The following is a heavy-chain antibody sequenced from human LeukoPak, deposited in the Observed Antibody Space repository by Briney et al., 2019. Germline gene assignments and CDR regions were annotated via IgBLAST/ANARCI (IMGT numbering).Heavy chain of an antibody. CDR1: GYTFTGYY. CDR2: INPNSGGT. CDR3: ATTLWFGELQFTYFDY. J-gene: IGHJ4*02. D-gene: IGHD3-10*01. V-gene: IGHV1-2*02. Sequence: ASVRVSCKASGYTFTGYYMHWVRQAPGQGLEWMGWINPNSGGTNYAQKFQGRVTITADESTSTAYMELSSLRSEDTAVYYCATTLWFGELQFTYFDYWGQGTLVTVSS.